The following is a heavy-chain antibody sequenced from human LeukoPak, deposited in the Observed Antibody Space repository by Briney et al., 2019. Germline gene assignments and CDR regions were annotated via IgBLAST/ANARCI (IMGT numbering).Heavy chain of an antibody. CDR2: IYYSGTA. CDR3: ARHDFFAFDI. J-gene: IGHJ3*02. V-gene: IGHV4-4*02. D-gene: IGHD2-21*02. CDR1: GDSITNPKW. Sequence: PSETLSLTCAVSGDSITNPKWWSWVRQPPGKGLEWLGEIYYSGTANYNPSLGSRVTISVDKSKNQLSLRLSSESAADTAVYYCARHDFFAFDIWGQGTMVTVSS.